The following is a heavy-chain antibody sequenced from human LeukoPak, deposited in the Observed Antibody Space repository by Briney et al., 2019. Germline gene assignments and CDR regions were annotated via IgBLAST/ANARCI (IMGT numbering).Heavy chain of an antibody. Sequence: ASVKVSCKASGFTFTGYYMHWVRQAPGQGLERMGWINPNSGGKNYAQKFQGRVTMTRETSISTVYMELSGLRSDDTAVYSCARGGTVVRGADDAFDIWGQGTMVTVS. V-gene: IGHV1-2*02. CDR1: GFTFTGYY. CDR2: INPNSGGK. J-gene: IGHJ3*02. CDR3: ARGGTVVRGADDAFDI. D-gene: IGHD3-10*01.